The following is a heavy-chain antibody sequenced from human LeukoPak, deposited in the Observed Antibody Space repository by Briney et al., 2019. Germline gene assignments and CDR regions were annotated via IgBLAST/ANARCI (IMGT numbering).Heavy chain of an antibody. Sequence: PGGSLRLSCAASGFTFSDYYMSWIRQAPGKGLEWVSYISSSSSYTNYADSVKGRFTISRDNAKNSLYLQMNSLRAEDTAVYYRARGGNTVAGAYHGMDVWGQGATFTVSS. CDR3: ARGGNTVAGAYHGMDV. J-gene: IGHJ6*02. V-gene: IGHV3-11*05. D-gene: IGHD4-23*01. CDR1: GFTFSDYY. CDR2: ISSSSSYT.